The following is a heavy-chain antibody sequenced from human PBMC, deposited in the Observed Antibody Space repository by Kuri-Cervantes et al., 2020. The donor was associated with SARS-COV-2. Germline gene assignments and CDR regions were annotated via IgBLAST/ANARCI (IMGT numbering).Heavy chain of an antibody. CDR1: GFTFERFA. V-gene: IGHV3-23*01. D-gene: IGHD5-12*01. J-gene: IGHJ4*02. CDR2: ISGHSERT. Sequence: GESLKISCEVSGFTFERFAMGWVRQAPGKGLEWVSSISGHSERTYYADSVKGRFTISRDNSKNTLYLQMNSLRAEDTAVYYCAREGRGYAYFDYWGQGTLVTVSS. CDR3: AREGRGYAYFDY.